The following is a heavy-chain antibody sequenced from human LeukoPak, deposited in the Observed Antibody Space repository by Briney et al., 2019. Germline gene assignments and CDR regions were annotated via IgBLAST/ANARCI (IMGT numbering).Heavy chain of an antibody. CDR2: IYPGDSDT. J-gene: IGHJ4*02. D-gene: IGHD2-15*01. CDR3: ARYYCSGGSCHGIFDY. Sequence: GESLKISCEGSGYTFSNNWIGWVLQMPGKGLEWMVIIYPGDSDTRYRPSFQGQVTISAEKSISTAYLQWSSLKASDTAMYYCARYYCSGGSCHGIFDYWGQGTLVTVSS. V-gene: IGHV5-51*01. CDR1: GYTFSNNW.